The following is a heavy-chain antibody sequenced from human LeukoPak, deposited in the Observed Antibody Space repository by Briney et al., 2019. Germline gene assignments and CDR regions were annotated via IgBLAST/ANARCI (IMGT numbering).Heavy chain of an antibody. D-gene: IGHD3-16*01. CDR2: AYYSGSS. Sequence: SETLSLTCTVSGGSISSYYWNWIRQPPGKALEWLGYAYYSGSSNYNPSLKTRLTISVDTSKAQFSLTLSSVTAADTAIYYCASRLGRNYYGMDVWGQGTTVIVSS. CDR3: ASRLGRNYYGMDV. J-gene: IGHJ6*02. CDR1: GGSISSYY. V-gene: IGHV4-59*01.